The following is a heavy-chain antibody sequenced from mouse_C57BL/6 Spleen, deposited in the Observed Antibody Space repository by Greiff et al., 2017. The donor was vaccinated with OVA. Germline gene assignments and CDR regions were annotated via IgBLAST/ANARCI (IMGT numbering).Heavy chain of an antibody. CDR1: GFTFTDYY. V-gene: IGHV7-3*01. Sequence: EVKLVESGGGLVQPGGSLSLSCAASGFTFTDYYMSWVRQPPGKALEWLGFIRNKANGYTTEYSASVKGRFTISRDNSQSFLYLQMNAQRAEDSATYYCARYDSSYPYDAMDYWGQGTSVTVSS. J-gene: IGHJ4*01. CDR3: ARYDSSYPYDAMDY. CDR2: IRNKANGYTT. D-gene: IGHD1-1*01.